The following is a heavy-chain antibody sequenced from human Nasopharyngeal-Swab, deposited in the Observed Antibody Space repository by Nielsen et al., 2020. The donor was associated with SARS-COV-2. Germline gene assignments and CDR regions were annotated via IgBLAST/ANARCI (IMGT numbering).Heavy chain of an antibody. D-gene: IGHD5-18*01. J-gene: IGHJ6*03. CDR3: AKGGYSYGYYYYYYMDV. CDR2: ISYDGSNE. V-gene: IGHV3-30*18. Sequence: WIRQPPGKGLEWVAVISYDGSNEYYADSVKGRFTISRDNSKNTLYLQMNSLRAEDTAVYYCAKGGYSYGYYYYYYMDVWGKGTTVTVSS.